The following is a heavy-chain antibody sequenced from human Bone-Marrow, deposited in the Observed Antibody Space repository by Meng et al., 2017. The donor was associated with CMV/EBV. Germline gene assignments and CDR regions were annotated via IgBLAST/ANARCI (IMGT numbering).Heavy chain of an antibody. CDR3: ARDIAYCSSTSCPPDF. CDR1: GGSVSSGSYY. D-gene: IGHD2-2*01. Sequence: SETLSLTCTVSGGSVSSGSYYWSWIRQPPGKGLEWIGYIYYSGSTNYNPSLKSRVTISVDTSKNQFSLKPSSVTAADTAVYYCARDIAYCSSTSCPPDFWGQGTLVTVSS. J-gene: IGHJ4*02. CDR2: IYYSGST. V-gene: IGHV4-61*01.